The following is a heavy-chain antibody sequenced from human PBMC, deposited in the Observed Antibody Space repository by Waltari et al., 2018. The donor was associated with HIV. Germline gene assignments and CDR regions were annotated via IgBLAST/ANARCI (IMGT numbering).Heavy chain of an antibody. Sequence: EVQLLESGGGLVQPGGSLRLSCAASGFTFSSYAMSWVRQAPGKGLEWVPAISGSGGSTYYADSVKGRFTISRDNSKNTLYLQMNSLRAEDTAVYYCAKRGGTPQQELLWFGEPGGQFDYWGQGTLVTVSS. V-gene: IGHV3-23*01. D-gene: IGHD3-10*01. J-gene: IGHJ4*02. CDR1: GFTFSSYA. CDR2: ISGSGGST. CDR3: AKRGGTPQQELLWFGEPGGQFDY.